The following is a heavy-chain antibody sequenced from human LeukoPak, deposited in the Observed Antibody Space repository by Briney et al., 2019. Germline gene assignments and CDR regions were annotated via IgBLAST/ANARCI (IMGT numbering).Heavy chain of an antibody. Sequence: SETLSLTCTVSGYSISSNYYWGWIRQPPGKGLEWIGSIYHSGYTYYNPSLKSRVTISVDTSKNQFSLKLSSVTAADTAAYYCARANPVLANVLRFLDSGYYMDVWGKGTTVTVSS. V-gene: IGHV4-38-2*02. D-gene: IGHD3-3*01. CDR3: ARANPVLANVLRFLDSGYYMDV. CDR2: IYHSGYT. CDR1: GYSISSNYY. J-gene: IGHJ6*03.